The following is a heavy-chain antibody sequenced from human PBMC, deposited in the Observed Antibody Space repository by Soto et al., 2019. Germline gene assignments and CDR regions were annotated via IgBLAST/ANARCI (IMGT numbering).Heavy chain of an antibody. V-gene: IGHV4-39*01. D-gene: IGHD6-6*01. Sequence: PSETLSLTCTVSGGSISSSSYSWGWIRQPPGKGLEWIGSIYYPGSTSYNPSLKSRVTISVDTSKNQFSLKLSSVTAADTAVYYCERHDSSPSLYNCFDYWGQGTQVTVSS. CDR3: ERHDSSPSLYNCFDY. CDR2: IYYPGST. CDR1: GGSISSSSYS. J-gene: IGHJ4*02.